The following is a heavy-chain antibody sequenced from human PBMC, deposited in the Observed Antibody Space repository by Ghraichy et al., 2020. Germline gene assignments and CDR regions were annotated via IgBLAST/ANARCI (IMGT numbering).Heavy chain of an antibody. CDR1: GDSVSSNRAA. CDR2: TYYRSKWYN. D-gene: IGHD3-10*01. Sequence: SQTLSLTCAISGDSVSSNRAAWNWIRQSPSRGLEWLGRTYYRSKWYNDYAVSVKSRITINPDTSKNQFSLQLNSVTPEDTAVYYCARGAAGSGSYFNWFDPWGQGTLVTVSS. J-gene: IGHJ5*02. V-gene: IGHV6-1*01. CDR3: ARGAAGSGSYFNWFDP.